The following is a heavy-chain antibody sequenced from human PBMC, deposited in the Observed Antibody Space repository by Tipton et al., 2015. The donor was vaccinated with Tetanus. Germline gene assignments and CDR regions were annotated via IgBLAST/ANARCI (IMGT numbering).Heavy chain of an antibody. CDR1: GYNFTTYW. J-gene: IGHJ4*02. D-gene: IGHD6-19*01. Sequence: QLVQSGAEVKKPGESPKISCEGSGYNFTTYWIGWVRQMPGKGLEWMGIIYPGDSDTRYSPSFQGQVTISADKSITSAHLEWSSLKASDTAMYYCARFFGSGWPIDYWGQGTLVTVSS. CDR2: IYPGDSDT. CDR3: ARFFGSGWPIDY. V-gene: IGHV5-51*01.